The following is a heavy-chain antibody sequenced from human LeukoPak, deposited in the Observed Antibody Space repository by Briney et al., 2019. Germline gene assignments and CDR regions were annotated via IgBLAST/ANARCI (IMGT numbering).Heavy chain of an antibody. Sequence: SETLSLTCTVSRGSISSYYWRWMRQPPGKGLEWIGYIYYSGSTNYNPSLKSRVTISVDTSKNQFSLKLSSVTAADTAVYYCARDSGGFIGAAAGQRRAFDIWGQGTMVTVSS. V-gene: IGHV4-59*01. D-gene: IGHD6-13*01. CDR3: ARDSGGFIGAAAGQRRAFDI. J-gene: IGHJ3*02. CDR2: IYYSGST. CDR1: RGSISSYY.